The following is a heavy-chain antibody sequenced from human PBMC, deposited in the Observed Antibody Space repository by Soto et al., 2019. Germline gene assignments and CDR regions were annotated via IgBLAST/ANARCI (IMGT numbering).Heavy chain of an antibody. CDR1: GFTFSSYG. D-gene: IGHD5-12*01. CDR2: IWYDGSNK. J-gene: IGHJ3*02. CDR3: ARGDSGYARSVHAFDI. V-gene: IGHV3-33*01. Sequence: PGGSLRLSCAASGFTFSSYGMHWVRQAPGKGLEWVAVIWYDGSNKYYADSVKGRFTISRDNSKNTLYLQMNSLRAEDTAVYYCARGDSGYARSVHAFDIWGQGTVVTVSS.